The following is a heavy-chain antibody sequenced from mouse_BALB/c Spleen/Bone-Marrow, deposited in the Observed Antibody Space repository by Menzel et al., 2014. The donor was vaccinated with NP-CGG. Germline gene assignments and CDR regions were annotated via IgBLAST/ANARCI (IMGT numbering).Heavy chain of an antibody. J-gene: IGHJ2*01. Sequence: VHVKQSGPELVKPGASVKISCKASGYSFTGYFMNWVMQSHGKSLERIGRINPYNGDTFYNQKFKGKATLTVDKSSSTAHMELRSLASEDSAVYYCARSGYYGSSYFDYWGQGTTLTVSS. D-gene: IGHD1-1*01. CDR2: INPYNGDT. CDR1: GYSFTGYF. V-gene: IGHV1-20*02. CDR3: ARSGYYGSSYFDY.